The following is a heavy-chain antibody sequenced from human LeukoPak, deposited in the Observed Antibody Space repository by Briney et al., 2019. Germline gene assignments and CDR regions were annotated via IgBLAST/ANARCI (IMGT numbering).Heavy chain of an antibody. CDR2: ISSSSSYT. D-gene: IGHD3-10*01. CDR3: ARDLMVRGVSYYGMDV. Sequence: GGSLRLSCADSGFTFSDYYMSWIRQAPGKGPEWASYISSSSSYTNYADSVKGRFTISRDNAKNSLYLQMNSLRAEDTAVYYCARDLMVRGVSYYGMDVWGKGTTVTVSS. V-gene: IGHV3-11*06. CDR1: GFTFSDYY. J-gene: IGHJ6*04.